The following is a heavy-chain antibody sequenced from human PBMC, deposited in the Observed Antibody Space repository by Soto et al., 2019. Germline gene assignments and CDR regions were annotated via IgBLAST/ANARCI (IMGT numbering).Heavy chain of an antibody. CDR2: TYYRSKWFN. Sequence: SQTLSLTCAISGDSVSSNSAAWNWVRQSPSKGLEWLGRTYYRSKWFNDFAVSVKSRITINPDTSKNQFSLQLNSVTPEDTALYYCARANSSGWYLYYFDYWGQGTLVTVSS. D-gene: IGHD6-19*01. CDR3: ARANSSGWYLYYFDY. CDR1: GDSVSSNSAA. V-gene: IGHV6-1*01. J-gene: IGHJ4*02.